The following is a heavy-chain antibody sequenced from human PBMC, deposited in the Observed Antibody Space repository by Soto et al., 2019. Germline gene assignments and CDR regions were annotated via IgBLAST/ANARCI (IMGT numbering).Heavy chain of an antibody. J-gene: IGHJ6*03. CDR3: TTDADSITSKLLRSYYYMDV. Sequence: GGSLRLSCAASGFTFSNAWMSWVRQAPGKGLEWVGRIKSKTDGGTTDYAAPVKGRFTISRDDSKNTLYLQMNSLKTEDTAVYYCTTDADSITSKLLRSYYYMDVWGKGTTVTVSS. CDR2: IKSKTDGGTT. D-gene: IGHD1-20*01. V-gene: IGHV3-15*01. CDR1: GFTFSNAW.